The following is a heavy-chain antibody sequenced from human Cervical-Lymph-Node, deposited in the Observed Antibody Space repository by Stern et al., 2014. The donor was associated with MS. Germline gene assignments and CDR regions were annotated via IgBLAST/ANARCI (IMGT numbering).Heavy chain of an antibody. J-gene: IGHJ3*02. V-gene: IGHV3-53*01. CDR2: IYTDDST. D-gene: IGHD3-3*01. Sequence: VQLVQSGGGLIQPGGSLRLSCAAPGFTVSNNYMSWVRQAPGKGLEWVSIIYTDDSTYYAGSVKGRFTISRDSSKNKLFLQMTSLRAEDTAVYYCARAIFGVNTAAMAPDAFDTWGQGTMVTVSS. CDR3: ARAIFGVNTAAMAPDAFDT. CDR1: GFTVSNNY.